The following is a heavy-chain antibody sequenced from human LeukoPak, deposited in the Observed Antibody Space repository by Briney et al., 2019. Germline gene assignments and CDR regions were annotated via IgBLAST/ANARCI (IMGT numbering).Heavy chain of an antibody. Sequence: PGGSLRLSCAASEFTFSDYEMTWVRQAPGKGLEWVSYISSSATSIYYADSVKGRLTISRDNSRSSLYLQMNSLRAEDTAVYYCARGRYYYESSGYSYFDYWGQGTLVTVSS. D-gene: IGHD3-22*01. J-gene: IGHJ4*02. CDR1: EFTFSDYE. CDR2: ISSSATSI. V-gene: IGHV3-48*03. CDR3: ARGRYYYESSGYSYFDY.